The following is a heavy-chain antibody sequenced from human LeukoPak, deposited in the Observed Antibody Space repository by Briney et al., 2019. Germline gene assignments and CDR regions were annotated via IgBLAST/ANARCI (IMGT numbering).Heavy chain of an antibody. CDR2: ISISGTST. V-gene: IGHV3-23*01. Sequence: GGSLRLSCAASGLTFDYYAMSWVRQAPGKGLEWVSSISISGTSTYYADSVKGQFAISRDNSENTLYLHMNSLRAEDTAVYYCARVRRYPDYYMDVWGQGTLVTVSS. CDR3: ARVRRYPDYYMDV. CDR1: GLTFDYYA. J-gene: IGHJ4*02. D-gene: IGHD3-9*01.